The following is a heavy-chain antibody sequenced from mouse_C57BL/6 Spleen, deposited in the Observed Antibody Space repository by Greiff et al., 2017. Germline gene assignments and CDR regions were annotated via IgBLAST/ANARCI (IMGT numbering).Heavy chain of an antibody. D-gene: IGHD1-1*01. CDR1: GYSITSGYY. J-gene: IGHJ2*01. Sequence: ESGPGLVKPSQSLSLTCSVTGYSITSGYYWNWIRQFPGNKLEWMGYISYDGSNNYNPSLKNRISITRDTSKNQFFLTLNSVTTEDTATYYCAKAGRNYYGSSYFDYWGQGTTLTVSS. V-gene: IGHV3-6*01. CDR2: ISYDGSN. CDR3: AKAGRNYYGSSYFDY.